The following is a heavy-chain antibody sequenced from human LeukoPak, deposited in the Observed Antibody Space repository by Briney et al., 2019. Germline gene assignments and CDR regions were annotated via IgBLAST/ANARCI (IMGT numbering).Heavy chain of an antibody. J-gene: IGHJ4*02. CDR3: ARDRDNCSGGSCYPLFDY. CDR2: IYYSGNT. V-gene: IGHV4-30-4*07. Sequence: SETLSLTCAVSADSISSGGYSWSWIRQPPGKGLEWIGYIYYSGNTYYNPSLKSRVTISVDTSKNQFSLKLSSVTAADTAVYYCARDRDNCSGGSCYPLFDYWGQGTLVTVSS. CDR1: ADSISSGGYS. D-gene: IGHD2-15*01.